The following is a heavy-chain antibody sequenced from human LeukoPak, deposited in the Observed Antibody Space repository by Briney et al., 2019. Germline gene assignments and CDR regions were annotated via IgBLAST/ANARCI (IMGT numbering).Heavy chain of an antibody. CDR2: ISGSGGST. CDR3: AKRYYYGSGSYFLERYTDYGMDV. J-gene: IGHJ6*02. V-gene: IGHV3-23*01. Sequence: PGGSLRLSCAASGFTFSSYAMSWVRQAPGKGLEWVPAISGSGGSTYYADSVKGRFTISRDNSKNTLYLQMNSLRAEDTAVYYCAKRYYYGSGSYFLERYTDYGMDVWGQGTTVTVSS. CDR1: GFTFSSYA. D-gene: IGHD3-10*01.